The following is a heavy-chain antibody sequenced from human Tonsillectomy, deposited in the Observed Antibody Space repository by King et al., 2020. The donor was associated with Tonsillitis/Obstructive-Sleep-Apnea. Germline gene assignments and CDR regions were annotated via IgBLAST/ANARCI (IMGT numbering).Heavy chain of an antibody. CDR3: ARDPFSSGWYGGMDV. Sequence: VQLVQSGGGLVQPGGSLRLSCAASGFTFSSYEMNWVRQAPGKGLEWGSYISSSGSTIYYADSVKGRFTISRDNAKNSLYLQMNSLRAEDTAVYYCARDPFSSGWYGGMDVWGQGTTVTVSS. CDR2: ISSSGSTI. CDR1: GFTFSSYE. J-gene: IGHJ6*02. D-gene: IGHD6-19*01. V-gene: IGHV3-48*03.